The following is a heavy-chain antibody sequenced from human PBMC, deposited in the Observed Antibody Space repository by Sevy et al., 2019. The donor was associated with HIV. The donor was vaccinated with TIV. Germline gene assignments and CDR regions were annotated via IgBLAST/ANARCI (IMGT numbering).Heavy chain of an antibody. Sequence: GGSLRLSCAASGFTFSSYNMNWVRQAPGKGLEWVSFVFSISSYIYYADSLKGRFTISRDNAKNSMYLQMNSLRAEDTAVYYCARDKTILEGRYGMDVWGQGTTVTVSS. V-gene: IGHV3-21*01. D-gene: IGHD3-3*01. CDR1: GFTFSSYN. CDR2: VFSISSYI. CDR3: ARDKTILEGRYGMDV. J-gene: IGHJ6*02.